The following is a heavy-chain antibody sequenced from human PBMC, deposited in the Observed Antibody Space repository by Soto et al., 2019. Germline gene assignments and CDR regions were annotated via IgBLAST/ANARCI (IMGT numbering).Heavy chain of an antibody. Sequence: ASVKVSXKASGYTFTGYYMHWVRQAPGQGLEWMGWINPNSGGTNYAQKFQGWVTMTRDTSISTAYMELGRLRSDDTAVYYCARGPTIFGVVITPTFDYWGQGTLVTVSS. J-gene: IGHJ4*02. CDR3: ARGPTIFGVVITPTFDY. V-gene: IGHV1-2*04. CDR1: GYTFTGYY. CDR2: INPNSGGT. D-gene: IGHD3-3*01.